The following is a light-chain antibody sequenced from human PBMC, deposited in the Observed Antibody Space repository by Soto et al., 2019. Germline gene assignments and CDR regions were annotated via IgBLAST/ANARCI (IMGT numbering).Light chain of an antibody. CDR3: QQANSFPRT. V-gene: IGKV1-12*01. CDR1: QDISSW. Sequence: DIQMTQSPSSVSASVGDRVTITCRASQDISSWLAWYQQKPRKAPKLLIYAASSLQSGVPSRFSGSGSGTDFTHTISSLQPEDFATYYCQQANSFPRTFGQGTKVEIK. J-gene: IGKJ1*01. CDR2: AAS.